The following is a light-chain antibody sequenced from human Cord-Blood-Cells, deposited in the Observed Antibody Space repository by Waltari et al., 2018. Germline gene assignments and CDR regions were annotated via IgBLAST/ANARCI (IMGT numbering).Light chain of an antibody. V-gene: IGLV2-18*02. CDR1: SSDVGRYNR. CDR2: EVS. Sequence: QSALTQPPSVSGSPGQSVTISCTGTSSDVGRYNRVSWYQPPPGTAPKLMIYEVSNRPSGVPNRFSGSKSGNTASLTISGLQAEDEADYYCSSYTSSSTWVFGGGTKLTVL. CDR3: SSYTSSSTWV. J-gene: IGLJ3*02.